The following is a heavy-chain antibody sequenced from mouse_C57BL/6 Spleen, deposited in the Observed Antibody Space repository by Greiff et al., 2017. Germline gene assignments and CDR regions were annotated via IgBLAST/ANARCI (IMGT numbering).Heavy chain of an antibody. V-gene: IGHV5-6*01. CDR1: GFTFSSYG. CDR2: ISSGGSYT. Sequence: EVQRVESGGDLVKPGGSLKLSCAASGFTFSSYGMSWVRQTPDKRLEWVATISSGGSYTYYPDSVKGRFTISRDNAKNTLYLQMSSLKSEDTAMYYCARLGWDDFDYWGQGTTLTVSS. D-gene: IGHD4-1*01. CDR3: ARLGWDDFDY. J-gene: IGHJ2*01.